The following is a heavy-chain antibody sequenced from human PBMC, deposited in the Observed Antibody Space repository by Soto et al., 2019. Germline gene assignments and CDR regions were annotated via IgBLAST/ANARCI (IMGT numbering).Heavy chain of an antibody. CDR3: ARGIVGATPYFDY. V-gene: IGHV3-53*01. Sequence: EVQLVESGGGLIQPGGSLRLSCAASGFTVSSNYMSWVRQAPGKGLEWVSVIYSGGSTYYADSVKGRFTISRDNSKNTLYLQMNSLRAEDTAVYYCARGIVGATPYFDYWGQGTLVTVSS. CDR2: IYSGGST. D-gene: IGHD1-26*01. CDR1: GFTVSSNY. J-gene: IGHJ4*02.